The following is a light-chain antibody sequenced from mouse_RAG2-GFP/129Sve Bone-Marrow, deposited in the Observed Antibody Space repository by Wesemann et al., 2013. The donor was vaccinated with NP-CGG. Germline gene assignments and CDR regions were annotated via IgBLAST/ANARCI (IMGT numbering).Light chain of an antibody. CDR2: WAS. V-gene: IGKV6-23*01. Sequence: DIVMTQSHKFMSTSVGDRVSITCKASQDVGTAVAWYQQKPGQSPKLLIYWASTRHTGVPDRFTGSGSGTDFTLTISNVQSEDLADYFCQQYSSYPSLTFGSGTKLEIK. J-gene: IGKJ4*01. CDR1: QDVGTA. CDR3: QQYSSYPSLT.